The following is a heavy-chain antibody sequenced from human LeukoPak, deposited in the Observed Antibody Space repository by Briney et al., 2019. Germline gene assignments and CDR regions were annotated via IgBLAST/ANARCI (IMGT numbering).Heavy chain of an antibody. D-gene: IGHD3-22*01. CDR2: ISYDGSNK. CDR3: PRGRYYYDSSGSYYFDY. CDR1: GFTFSSYA. V-gene: IGHV3-30-3*01. J-gene: IGHJ4*02. Sequence: PGRSLRLSCAASGFTFSSYAMHWVRQAPGKGLEWVAVISYDGSNKYYADSVKGRFTISRDNSKNTLYLQMNSLRAEDTAVYYCPRGRYYYDSSGSYYFDYWGQGTLVTVSS.